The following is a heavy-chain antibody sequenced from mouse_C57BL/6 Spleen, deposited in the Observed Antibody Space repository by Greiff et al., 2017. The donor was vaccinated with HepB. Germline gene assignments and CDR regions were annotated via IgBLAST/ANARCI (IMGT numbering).Heavy chain of an antibody. Sequence: EESGPGLVKPSQSLSLTCSVTGYSITSGYYWNWIRQFPGNKLEWMGYISYDGSNNYNPSLKNRISITRDTSKNQFFLKLNSVTTEDTATYYCARETTVFDYWGQGTTLTVSS. CDR1: GYSITSGYY. CDR3: ARETTVFDY. V-gene: IGHV3-6*01. CDR2: ISYDGSN. J-gene: IGHJ2*01. D-gene: IGHD1-1*01.